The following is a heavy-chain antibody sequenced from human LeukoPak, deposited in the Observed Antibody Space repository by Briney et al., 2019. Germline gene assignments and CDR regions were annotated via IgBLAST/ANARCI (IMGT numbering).Heavy chain of an antibody. J-gene: IGHJ6*03. CDR3: ARDKTTTNSYYHYMDV. Sequence: ASVKVSCKASGYTFTAYYMHWVRQAPGQGLEWMGWINPNSGGTKYAQIFQGRVTMTRDTSSSTAYMELSRLTSDDTAVYYCARDKTTTNSYYHYMDVWGKGTTVTVSS. V-gene: IGHV1-2*02. CDR1: GYTFTAYY. CDR2: INPNSGGT. D-gene: IGHD1-1*01.